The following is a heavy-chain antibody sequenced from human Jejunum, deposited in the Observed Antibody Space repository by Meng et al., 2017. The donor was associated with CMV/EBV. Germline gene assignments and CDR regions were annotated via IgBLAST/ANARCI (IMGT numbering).Heavy chain of an antibody. J-gene: IGHJ5*02. Sequence: VPPQGSGPGLVTPSETLSLTCTVSGGSISSSYWSWIRPRPGKGLEWIGYSHNTGATDYNPSLKSRVTMSLDTSKNQFFLKVTFVTTADTAIYHCARGSTGAFDAWGQGTLVTVSS. CDR2: SHNTGAT. V-gene: IGHV4-59*01. D-gene: IGHD1-14*01. CDR3: ARGSTGAFDA. CDR1: GGSISSSY.